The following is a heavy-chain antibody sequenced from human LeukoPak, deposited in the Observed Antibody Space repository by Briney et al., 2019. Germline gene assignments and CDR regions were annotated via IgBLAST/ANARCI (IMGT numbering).Heavy chain of an antibody. V-gene: IGHV3-30*04. CDR2: ISYGGSNK. D-gene: IGHD2-2*01. J-gene: IGHJ6*04. CDR3: AILSKGDQLLSARVDGMDV. CDR1: GFTFSSYA. Sequence: PGGSLTLSCAASGFTFSSYAMHWLRQATGKGLEWLAVISYGGSNKYYADSVKGRFTIYRDNSKNTLYLQMNSLRAEDTAVYYCAILSKGDQLLSARVDGMDVWGKGTTVTVSS.